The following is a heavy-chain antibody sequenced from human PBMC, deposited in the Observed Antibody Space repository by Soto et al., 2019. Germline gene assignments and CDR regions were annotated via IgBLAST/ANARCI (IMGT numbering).Heavy chain of an antibody. V-gene: IGHV4-39*01. CDR2: IYYIGTT. D-gene: IGHD3-22*01. J-gene: IGHJ5*01. Sequence: SETLSLTCTVSGGSISSSRYHWGWIRQPQGKGLEWIGSIYYIGTTYHYPSLKSRVTISADTSKNQFSLRLASMTAADTAVYYCARHVSGQLTGDDSTHFYPNWFDPWGQGTLVTVSS. CDR1: GGSISSSRYH. CDR3: ARHVSGQLTGDDSTHFYPNWFDP.